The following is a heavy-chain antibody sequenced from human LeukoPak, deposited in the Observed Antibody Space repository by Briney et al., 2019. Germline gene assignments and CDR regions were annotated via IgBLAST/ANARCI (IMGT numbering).Heavy chain of an antibody. CDR2: INDAEST. Sequence: KPSETLSLTCAVYGGSFSGYYWSWVRQPPGKGLEWIGEINDAESTNYNPSLKSRVILSVDTSKNQFSLRLNSVTAADTAIYYCARETAAAGSFIAIHDSWGQGTLVTVSS. CDR1: GGSFSGYY. V-gene: IGHV4-34*01. CDR3: ARETAAAGSFIAIHDS. D-gene: IGHD6-13*01. J-gene: IGHJ4*02.